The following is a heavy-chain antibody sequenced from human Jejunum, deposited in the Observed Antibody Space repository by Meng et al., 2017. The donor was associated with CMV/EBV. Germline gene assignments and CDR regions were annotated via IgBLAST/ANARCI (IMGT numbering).Heavy chain of an antibody. V-gene: IGHV1-69*05. CDR2: IIPIFGTS. D-gene: IGHD7-27*01. J-gene: IGHJ4*02. Sequence: SCKASGGNFNSFHIFWVRHAPGHGLQSLGGIIPIFGTSHYAQKFQGRVTITTDESTSTVYMELNSLRSDDTALYYCTMYQNWGETDYWGQGTLVTVSS. CDR3: TMYQNWGETDY. CDR1: GGNFNSFH.